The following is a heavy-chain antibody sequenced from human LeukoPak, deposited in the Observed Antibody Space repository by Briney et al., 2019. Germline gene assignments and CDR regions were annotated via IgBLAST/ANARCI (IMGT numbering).Heavy chain of an antibody. CDR1: GFTFSSYA. CDR3: ARVVDFGGSPSSDYYGMDV. Sequence: GGSLRLSCAASGFTFSSYAMHWVRQAPGKGLEWVAVISYDGSNKYYADSVKGRFTISRDNSKNTLYLQMNSLRGEDTAVYYCARVVDFGGSPSSDYYGMDVWGQGTTVTVSS. V-gene: IGHV3-30-3*01. J-gene: IGHJ6*02. CDR2: ISYDGSNK. D-gene: IGHD1-26*01.